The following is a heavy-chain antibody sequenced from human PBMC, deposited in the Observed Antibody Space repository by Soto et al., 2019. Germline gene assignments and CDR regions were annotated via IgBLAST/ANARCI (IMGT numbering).Heavy chain of an antibody. Sequence: EVQLVESGGGLVQPGGSLRLSCAASGFTFSDHYMDWVRQAPGKGLEWVGRTRNKANSYTTEYAASVKGRFTISRDDSKNSLYLQMNSLKTEDTAVYYCARGSGDDPYYYYYGMDVWGQGTTVTVSS. V-gene: IGHV3-72*01. CDR2: TRNKANSYTT. CDR3: ARGSGDDPYYYYYGMDV. D-gene: IGHD2-21*01. CDR1: GFTFSDHY. J-gene: IGHJ6*02.